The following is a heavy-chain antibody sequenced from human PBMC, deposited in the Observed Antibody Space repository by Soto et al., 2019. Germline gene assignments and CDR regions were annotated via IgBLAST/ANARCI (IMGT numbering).Heavy chain of an antibody. Sequence: QVQLQQWGAGLLKPSETLSLGCAVYGESFSGYYWNWIRQPPGKGLEWIGEITDSGSANYKPSLARRVTISVDKSKKQFSLRLNSVTAADAAVYYCARRRRGITMVRGTYAMDVWGQGTTVTVSS. V-gene: IGHV4-34*01. CDR3: ARRRRGITMVRGTYAMDV. CDR1: GESFSGYY. J-gene: IGHJ6*02. D-gene: IGHD3-10*01. CDR2: ITDSGSA.